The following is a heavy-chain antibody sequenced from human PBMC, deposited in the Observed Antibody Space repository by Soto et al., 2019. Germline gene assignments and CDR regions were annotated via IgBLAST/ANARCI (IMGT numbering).Heavy chain of an antibody. D-gene: IGHD3-9*01. Sequence: PGGSLRLSCAASGFTVSSSAMSWVRQAPGKELEWVSAIIGSGGSTYYADSVKGRFTISRDNSKNTLYLQMNSLRAEDTAVYYCAKFNPLTGYYYYGMDVWGQGTTVTVSS. CDR1: GFTVSSSA. J-gene: IGHJ6*02. CDR2: IIGSGGST. V-gene: IGHV3-23*01. CDR3: AKFNPLTGYYYYGMDV.